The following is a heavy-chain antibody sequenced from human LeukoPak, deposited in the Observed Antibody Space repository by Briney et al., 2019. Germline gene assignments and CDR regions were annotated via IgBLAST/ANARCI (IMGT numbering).Heavy chain of an antibody. V-gene: IGHV4-31*11. CDR1: GGSISSGGYY. D-gene: IGHD2-21*02. CDR3: ARGLLFSWFDP. Sequence: SETLSLTCGVSGGSISSGGYYWSWIRQHPGKGLEWIGYIYYGGSTYYNPSLKSRVTISVDTSKNQFSLKLSSVTAADTAVYYCARGLLFSWFDPWGQGTLVTVSS. J-gene: IGHJ5*02. CDR2: IYYGGST.